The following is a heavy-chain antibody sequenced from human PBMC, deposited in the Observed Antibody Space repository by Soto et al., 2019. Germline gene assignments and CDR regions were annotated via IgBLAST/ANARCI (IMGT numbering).Heavy chain of an antibody. CDR1: GSGFTSYW. CDR2: IDPADALA. J-gene: IGHJ6*02. D-gene: IGHD3-3*02. V-gene: IGHV5-10-1*03. CDR3: ARPTIFGVMIDFAMDA. Sequence: EVHLVQSGAEVKKPGASLRISCQATGSGFTSYWIAWVRQVPGKGLEWMGGIDPADALATYSPSFEGHVTFSADKSIKTVYLEWKSLKASDTGVYYCARPTIFGVMIDFAMDAWGQATTVNVSS.